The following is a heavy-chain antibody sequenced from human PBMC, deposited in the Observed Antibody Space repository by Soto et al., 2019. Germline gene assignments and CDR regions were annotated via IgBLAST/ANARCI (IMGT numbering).Heavy chain of an antibody. D-gene: IGHD3-10*01. CDR2: INPNSGGT. J-gene: IGHJ6*02. CDR3: ARDRAGVGFGEFLIDV. Sequence: ASVKVSCKASGYTFTGYYMHWVRQAPGQGLEWMGWINPNSGGTNYAQKFQGWVTMTRDTSISTAYMELSRLRSDDTAVYYCARDRAGVGFGEFLIDVWGQGTTVTVSS. CDR1: GYTFTGYY. V-gene: IGHV1-2*04.